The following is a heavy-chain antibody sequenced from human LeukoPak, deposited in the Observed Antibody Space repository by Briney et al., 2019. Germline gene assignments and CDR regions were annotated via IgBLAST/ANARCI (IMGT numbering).Heavy chain of an antibody. D-gene: IGHD3-9*01. CDR2: ISSSSSYI. J-gene: IGHJ4*02. Sequence: GGSLRLSCAASGFTFSSYSMNWVRQAPGKGLEWVSSISSSSSYIYYADSVKGRFTISRDNAKNSLYLQMNSLRAEDTAVYYCARAHDLLTVSFDYWGQGTLVTVSS. CDR1: GFTFSSYS. V-gene: IGHV3-21*01. CDR3: ARAHDLLTVSFDY.